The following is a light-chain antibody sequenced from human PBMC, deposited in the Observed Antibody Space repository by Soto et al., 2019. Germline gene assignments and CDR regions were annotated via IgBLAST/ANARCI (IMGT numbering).Light chain of an antibody. CDR1: QSISSN. V-gene: IGKV3-15*01. CDR2: DAS. CDR3: QQYNNWPPSIT. Sequence: EIVMTQSPATLSVSPGERATLSCRASQSISSNLAWYQQKPGQAPRLLIFDASTRATGVPARFSGSGSGTDFTLTINSLQSADFAVYFCQQYNNWPPSITFGQGTRLDIK. J-gene: IGKJ5*01.